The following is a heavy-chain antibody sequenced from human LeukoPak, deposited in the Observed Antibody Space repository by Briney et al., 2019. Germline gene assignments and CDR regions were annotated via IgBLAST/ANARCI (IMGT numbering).Heavy chain of an antibody. CDR3: ARSLVPYYDFWSGYYLSWFDP. CDR2: IYSGGST. V-gene: IGHV3-66*01. D-gene: IGHD3-3*01. J-gene: IGHJ5*02. Sequence: GGSLRLSCAASGFTVSSNYMSWVRQAPGKGLEWVSVIYSGGSTYYADSVKGRFTISRDNSKNTLYLQMNSLRAEDTAVYYYARSLVPYYDFWSGYYLSWFDPWGQGTLVTVSS. CDR1: GFTVSSNY.